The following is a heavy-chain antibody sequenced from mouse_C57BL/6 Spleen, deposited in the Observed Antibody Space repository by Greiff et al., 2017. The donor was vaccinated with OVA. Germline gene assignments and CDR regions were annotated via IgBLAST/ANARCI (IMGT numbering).Heavy chain of an antibody. CDR3: ARDGNWDWFDY. J-gene: IGHJ2*01. Sequence: EVQLVESGGGLVKPGGSLKLSCAASGFTFSSYAMSWVRQTPEKRLEWVATISDGGSYTYYPDNVKGRFTISRDNAKNNLYLQMSHLKSEDTAMYYCARDGNWDWFDYWGQGTTLTVSS. V-gene: IGHV5-4*01. CDR2: ISDGGSYT. D-gene: IGHD4-1*01. CDR1: GFTFSSYA.